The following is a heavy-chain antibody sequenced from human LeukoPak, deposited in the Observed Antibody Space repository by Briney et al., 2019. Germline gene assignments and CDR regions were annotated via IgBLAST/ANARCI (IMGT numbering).Heavy chain of an antibody. CDR1: GGTFSNYA. D-gene: IGHD3-3*01. Sequence: SCKASGGTFSNYAISWVRQAPGKGLEWVANIKQDGSEQYYVDSVKGRFTISRDNAKNSLYLQMNTLRPEDTAVYYCARERQNKDFWSGGDYWGQGTLVTVSS. V-gene: IGHV3-7*01. J-gene: IGHJ4*02. CDR3: ARERQNKDFWSGGDY. CDR2: IKQDGSEQ.